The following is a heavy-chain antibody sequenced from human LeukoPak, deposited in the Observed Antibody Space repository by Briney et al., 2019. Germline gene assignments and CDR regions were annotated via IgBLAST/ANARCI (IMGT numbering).Heavy chain of an antibody. CDR3: ARAPRTVTTFYKWFDP. Sequence: ASVKVSCKASGYTFTSYGISWVRQAPGQGREWMGWISAYNGNTNYAQKLQGRVTMTTDTSTSTAYMELRSLRSDDTAVYYCARAPRTVTTFYKWFDPWGQGTPVTVSS. CDR1: GYTFTSYG. V-gene: IGHV1-18*01. CDR2: ISAYNGNT. D-gene: IGHD4-17*01. J-gene: IGHJ5*02.